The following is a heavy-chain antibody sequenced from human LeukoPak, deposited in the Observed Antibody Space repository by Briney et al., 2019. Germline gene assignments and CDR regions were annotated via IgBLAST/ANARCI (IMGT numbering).Heavy chain of an antibody. CDR1: GHIFIVHY. CDR3: ARDHSVATIGRGYDYYMDV. D-gene: IGHD5-12*01. Sequence: ASVKVSCKASGHIFIVHYIHWVRQAPGQGLEWMGWISPNSGGTRYAQTFQGRVTMTRDTSMSTVYMELSSLTSDDTAVYYCARDHSVATIGRGYDYYMDVWGKGTTVTVSS. V-gene: IGHV1-2*02. J-gene: IGHJ6*03. CDR2: ISPNSGGT.